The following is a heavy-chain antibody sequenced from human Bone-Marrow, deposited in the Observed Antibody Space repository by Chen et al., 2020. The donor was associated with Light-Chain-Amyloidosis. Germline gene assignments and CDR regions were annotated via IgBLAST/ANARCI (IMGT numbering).Heavy chain of an antibody. CDR2: INPNSGGT. Sequence: QVQLVQSGAEVKKPGASVKVSCKASGYTFTGYYMHWVRQAPGQGLEWMGWINPNSGGTNYAQKLQGRVTMTRDTSIRTAYMELSRLRYDDTAVYYSARAPTYYDFWSGWTPYDYGMDVWGQGTTVTVSS. D-gene: IGHD3-3*01. J-gene: IGHJ6*01. CDR3: ARAPTYYDFWSGWTPYDYGMDV. CDR1: GYTFTGYY. V-gene: IGHV1-2*02.